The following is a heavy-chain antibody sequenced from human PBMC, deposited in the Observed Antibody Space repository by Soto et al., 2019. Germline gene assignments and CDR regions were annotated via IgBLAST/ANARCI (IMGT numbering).Heavy chain of an antibody. CDR3: TEDEAYSFGGRTY. J-gene: IGHJ4*02. CDR1: EFTFSNYA. Sequence: EVQLLESGGGLVHPGGSLRLSCAASEFTFSNYAMSWVRQAPGKGLEWVSGVSGDGGSTYYADSVKGRFTIARDKSEKTLCLQRNSLGAEDTASYFCTEDEAYSFGGRTYWGQGTLVTVSS. V-gene: IGHV3-23*01. D-gene: IGHD5-18*01. CDR2: VSGDGGST.